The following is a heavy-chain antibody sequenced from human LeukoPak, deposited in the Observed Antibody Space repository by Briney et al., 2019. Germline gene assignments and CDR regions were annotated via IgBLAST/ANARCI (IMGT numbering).Heavy chain of an antibody. CDR3: ARDNYLYYYYYYMDV. CDR2: IYYSGST. D-gene: IGHD4-11*01. Sequence: PSETLSLTCTVSGGSISSSSYYWGWIRQPPGKGLEWIGSIYYSGSTYYNPSLKSRVTISVDTSKNQFSLKLSSVTAADTAVYYCARDNYLYYYYYYMDVWGKGTTVTVSS. J-gene: IGHJ6*03. CDR1: GGSISSSSYY. V-gene: IGHV4-39*07.